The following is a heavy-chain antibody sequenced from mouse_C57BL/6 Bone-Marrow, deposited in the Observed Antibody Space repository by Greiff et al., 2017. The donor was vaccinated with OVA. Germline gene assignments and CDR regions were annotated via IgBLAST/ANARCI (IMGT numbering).Heavy chain of an antibody. J-gene: IGHJ3*01. V-gene: IGHV1-84*01. CDR2: IYPGSGNT. CDR3: ARSDGYYVGVWFAY. D-gene: IGHD2-3*01. CDR1: GYTFTDYY. Sequence: LVESGPELVKPGASVKISCKASGYTFTDYYINWVKQRPGQGLEWIGWIYPGSGNTKYTEKFKGKATLTVDTSSSTAYMQLSSLTSEGSAVYFCARSDGYYVGVWFAYWGQGTLVTVSA.